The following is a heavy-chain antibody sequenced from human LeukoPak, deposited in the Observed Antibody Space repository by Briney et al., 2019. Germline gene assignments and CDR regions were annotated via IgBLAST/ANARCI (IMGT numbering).Heavy chain of an antibody. J-gene: IGHJ3*02. CDR2: IYHSGST. CDR1: GGSISSGGYS. D-gene: IGHD1-26*01. CDR3: ARDWDLNDAFGI. V-gene: IGHV4-30-2*01. Sequence: PSQTLSLTCAVSGGSISSGGYSWSWIRQPPGKGLEWIGYIYHSGSTYYNPSLRSRVTMSVDTSKNQFSLKLSSMTAADTAVYYCARDWDLNDAFGIWGQGTMVTVSS.